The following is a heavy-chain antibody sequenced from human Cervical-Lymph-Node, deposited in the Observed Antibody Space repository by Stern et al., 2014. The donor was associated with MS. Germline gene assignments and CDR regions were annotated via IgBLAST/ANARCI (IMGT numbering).Heavy chain of an antibody. CDR2: ISSSGGST. V-gene: IGHV3-23*04. D-gene: IGHD1-26*01. Sequence: EVQLVESGGGLVQPGGSLRLSCAVSGFTFSSNAMRWVRQAPGKGLEWVSTISSSGGSTYYADSVKGRFTVSRDNSKNTLFLQMNSLRADDTAVYYCATGNYYGNFWGQGTLGTVSS. J-gene: IGHJ4*02. CDR3: ATGNYYGNF. CDR1: GFTFSSNA.